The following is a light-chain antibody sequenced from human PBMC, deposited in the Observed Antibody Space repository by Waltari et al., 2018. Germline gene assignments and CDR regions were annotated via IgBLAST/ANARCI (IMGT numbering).Light chain of an antibody. CDR3: QIWDSTTGV. CDR1: NLGSEN. CDR2: RSV. V-gene: IGLV3-9*01. J-gene: IGLJ2*01. Sequence: SYELTQPLPLSVALGQTARITCGGNNLGSENVHWYQQKPGQAPVLVIYRSVSRPSGTPERFSGSNSGNTATLTISRAQAGDEADYYCQIWDSTTGVFGGGTKVTVL.